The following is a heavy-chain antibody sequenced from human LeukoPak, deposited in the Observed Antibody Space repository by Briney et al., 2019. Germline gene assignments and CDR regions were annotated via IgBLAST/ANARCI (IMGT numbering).Heavy chain of an antibody. CDR3: ARATTGTRTVDY. CDR2: IFPDDSHT. Sequence: RGESLKISCKGSGYTFTNYWIAWVRQVPGKGLESMGTIFPDDSHTTYSPSFQGQVTISADKSINTAYLQWSSLKASDTAIYYCARATTGTRTVDYWGQGTLVTVSS. D-gene: IGHD1-7*01. J-gene: IGHJ4*02. V-gene: IGHV5-51*01. CDR1: GYTFTNYW.